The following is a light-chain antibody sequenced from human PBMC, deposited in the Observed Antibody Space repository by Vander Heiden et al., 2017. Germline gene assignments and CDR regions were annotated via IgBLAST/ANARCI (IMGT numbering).Light chain of an antibody. Sequence: DIQLTQSPSYLSASVGDRVTITCRASQGISSYLAWYQQKPGKAPKLLFYAASTLPSGVPSRFIGSGAGTEFTLTISSLQPEDVSTYYCQQLNSYLPYTFGQGTKLEIK. J-gene: IGKJ2*01. CDR2: AAS. CDR1: QGISSY. CDR3: QQLNSYLPYT. V-gene: IGKV1-9*01.